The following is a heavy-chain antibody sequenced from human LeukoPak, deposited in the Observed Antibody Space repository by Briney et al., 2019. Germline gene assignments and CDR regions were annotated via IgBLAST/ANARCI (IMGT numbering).Heavy chain of an antibody. Sequence: GSLRLSCVASGIPFSRYTMSWVRQAPGKGLEWVSAISGSTSDTWYTDSVKGRFTISRDDSRHTLYLQMTSLRAEDTAIYYCANTFTRFLEADYWGQGTLVTVSS. CDR3: ANTFTRFLEADY. CDR1: GIPFSRYT. V-gene: IGHV3-23*01. J-gene: IGHJ4*02. D-gene: IGHD3-3*01. CDR2: ISGSTSDT.